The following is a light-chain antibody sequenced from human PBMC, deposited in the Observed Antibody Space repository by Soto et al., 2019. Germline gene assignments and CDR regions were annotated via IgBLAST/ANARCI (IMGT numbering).Light chain of an antibody. Sequence: AIQLPPSPSSLSASVGDRVPITCRASQGISSALAWYQQKPGKAPKLLIYDASSLESGVPSRFSGCGSGTDFTLTISSLQPEDFATYYCQQFNSYPPPTFGGGTKGELK. CDR1: QGISSA. CDR3: QQFNSYPPPT. V-gene: IGKV1-13*02. J-gene: IGKJ4*01. CDR2: DAS.